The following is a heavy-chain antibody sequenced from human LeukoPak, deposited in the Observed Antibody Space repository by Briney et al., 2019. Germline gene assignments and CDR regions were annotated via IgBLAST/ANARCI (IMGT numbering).Heavy chain of an antibody. CDR2: IYYSGST. J-gene: IGHJ4*02. CDR3: ARGGGSYYERYFDY. V-gene: IGHV4-59*01. Sequence: SETLSLTCTVSGGSISSYYWSWIRQPPGKGLEWIGYIYYSGSTNYNPSLKSRVTISVDTSKNQFSLKLSSVTAADTAVYYCARGGGSYYERYFDYWGQGTQVTVSS. CDR1: GGSISSYY. D-gene: IGHD1-26*01.